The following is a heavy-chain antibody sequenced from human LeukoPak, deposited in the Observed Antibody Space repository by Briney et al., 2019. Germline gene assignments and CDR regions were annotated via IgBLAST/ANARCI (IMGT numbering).Heavy chain of an antibody. CDR2: IYYSGST. Sequence: SETLPLTCTVSGGSISSYYWSWIRQPPGKGLEWIGYIYYSGSTNYNPSLKSRVTISVDTSKNQFSLKLRSVTAADTAVYYCVTSISLAGWGAFDIWGQGTMVTVSS. CDR1: GGSISSYY. V-gene: IGHV4-59*01. CDR3: VTSISLAGWGAFDI. J-gene: IGHJ3*02. D-gene: IGHD6-19*01.